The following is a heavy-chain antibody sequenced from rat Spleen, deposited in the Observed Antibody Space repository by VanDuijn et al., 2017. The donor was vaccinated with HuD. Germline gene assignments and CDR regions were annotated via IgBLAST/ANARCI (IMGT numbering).Heavy chain of an antibody. V-gene: IGHV5-29*01. CDR1: GFTFDDYG. D-gene: IGHD1-2*01. CDR3: TRQDIIIAANWFAY. J-gene: IGHJ3*01. Sequence: EVKLVESGGGLVQPGRSLKLSCAASGFTFDDYGMAWVRQAPKNGLEWVASISWGGSTTYYPDIVKGRFTIFRDNVKSTLYLQMDSLRSEDTATYYCTRQDIIIAANWFAYWGQGTLVTVSS. CDR2: ISWGGSTT.